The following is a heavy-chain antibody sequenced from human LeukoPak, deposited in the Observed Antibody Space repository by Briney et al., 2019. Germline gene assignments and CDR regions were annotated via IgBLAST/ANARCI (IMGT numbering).Heavy chain of an antibody. V-gene: IGHV4-4*07. D-gene: IGHD3-10*01. Sequence: WEILSLTCTLSGASINNYYWWWSRQSARRGLGGIGHFYLSGDRNHKSSLKGRVTISIDTSKNQFSLKLSAVTAADTAVYYCARDIFYYFGSRTYSGFDPWSRGTLVTV. J-gene: IGHJ5*02. CDR2: FYLSGDR. CDR3: ARDIFYYFGSRTYSGFDP. CDR1: GASINNYY.